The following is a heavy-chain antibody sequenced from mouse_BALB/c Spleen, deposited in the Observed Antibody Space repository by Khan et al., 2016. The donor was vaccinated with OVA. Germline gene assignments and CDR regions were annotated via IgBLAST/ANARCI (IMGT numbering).Heavy chain of an antibody. CDR3: AKGVLAHYYTWDY. CDR2: IWGGGST. CDR1: GFSLSDYG. V-gene: IGHV2-6-5*01. J-gene: IGHJ4*01. Sequence: VQLQESGPGLVAPSQNLSITCTVSGFSLSDYGVSWIRQTPGKGLEWLGVIWGGGSTYYNSALRSRLSISKDNSKSQVFLKMSSLQSDDTAMFYCAKGVLAHYYTWDYWGQGTSVNVSS.